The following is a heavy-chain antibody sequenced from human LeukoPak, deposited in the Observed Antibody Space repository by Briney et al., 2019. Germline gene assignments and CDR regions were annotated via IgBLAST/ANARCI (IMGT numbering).Heavy chain of an antibody. CDR2: INHSGST. Sequence: PSETLSLTCTVSGGSISSGSHYWSWIRQPAGKALEWIGEINHSGSTNYNPSLKSRVTISVDTSKNQFSLKLSSVTAADTAVYYCARGLAAARFHFDYWGQGTLVTVSS. V-gene: IGHV4-61*10. D-gene: IGHD6-6*01. CDR3: ARGLAAARFHFDY. J-gene: IGHJ4*02. CDR1: GGSISSGSHY.